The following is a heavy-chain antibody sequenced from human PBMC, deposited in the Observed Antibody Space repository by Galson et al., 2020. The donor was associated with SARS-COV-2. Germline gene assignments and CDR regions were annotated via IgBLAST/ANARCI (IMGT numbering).Heavy chain of an antibody. D-gene: IGHD6-19*01. V-gene: IGHV4-39*01. CDR3: ARHRDTNGWYGLDC. J-gene: IGHJ4*02. CDR1: GDSISSSSSY. Sequence: SETLSLTCTVSGDSISSSSSYWGWIRQPPGKGLDWIGSIFHSGSTYYNPSLKSRVTISADTSKNQFSLKLSSVTAADTAVYYCARHRDTNGWYGLDCWGQGALVTVSS. CDR2: IFHSGST.